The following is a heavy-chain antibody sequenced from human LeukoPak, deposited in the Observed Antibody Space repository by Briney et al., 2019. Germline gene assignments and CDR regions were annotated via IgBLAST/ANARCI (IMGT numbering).Heavy chain of an antibody. Sequence: PSETLSLTCTVSGGSISSYYWNWIRQPRGKGLEWIGYIYYSGSTNYNPSLRSRVTILEDTSKNQFSLKLSSVTAADTAVYYCARALWSGSFDAFDIWGQGTMVTVSS. V-gene: IGHV4-59*08. CDR2: IYYSGST. J-gene: IGHJ3*02. CDR1: GGSISSYY. D-gene: IGHD3-3*01. CDR3: ARALWSGSFDAFDI.